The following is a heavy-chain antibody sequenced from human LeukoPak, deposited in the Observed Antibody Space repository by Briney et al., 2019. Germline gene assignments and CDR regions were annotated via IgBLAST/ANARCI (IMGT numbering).Heavy chain of an antibody. V-gene: IGHV4-34*01. J-gene: IGHJ3*02. CDR1: GGSFSGYY. D-gene: IGHD2-15*01. Sequence: PSETLSLTCAVYGGSFSGYYWSWLRQPPGKGLEWIGEINHSGSTNYNPSLKSRVTISVDTSKNQFSLKLGSVTAADTAVYHCARHCCSGPAKRVFDIWGQGTMVTVSS. CDR2: INHSGST. CDR3: ARHCCSGPAKRVFDI.